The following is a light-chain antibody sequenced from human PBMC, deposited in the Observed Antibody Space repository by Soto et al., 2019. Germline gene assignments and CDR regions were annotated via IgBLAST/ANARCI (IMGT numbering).Light chain of an antibody. CDR3: SSYTSSSTLDV. V-gene: IGLV2-14*01. J-gene: IGLJ1*01. CDR1: SSDVGGYNY. Sequence: QSALTQPASVSGSPGQSITISCTGTSSDVGGYNYVSWYQQHPGKAPKLMIYEVSNRPSGVSNRFSGSKSGNTASLTISGRQAEDEADDYCSSYTSSSTLDVFGTGTKLTVL. CDR2: EVS.